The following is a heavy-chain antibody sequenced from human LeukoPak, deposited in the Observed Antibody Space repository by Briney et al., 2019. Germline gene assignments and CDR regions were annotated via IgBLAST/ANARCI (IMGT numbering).Heavy chain of an antibody. CDR1: GFTFSTYW. CDR3: ASQGGYAIDY. Sequence: SGGSLRLSCAASGFTFSTYWMHWVRQPPGKGLVWVSRINSDGSTKTYADSVKGRFTISRDNAKNTVYLQMSSLRAEDTAVYYCASQGGYAIDYWGQGTLVTVS. V-gene: IGHV3-74*01. J-gene: IGHJ4*02. D-gene: IGHD5-12*01. CDR2: INSDGSTK.